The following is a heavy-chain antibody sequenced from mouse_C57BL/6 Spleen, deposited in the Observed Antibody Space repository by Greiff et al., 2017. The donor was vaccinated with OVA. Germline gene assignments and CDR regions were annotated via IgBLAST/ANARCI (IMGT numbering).Heavy chain of an antibody. CDR1: GYAFSSYW. Sequence: VQMQQSGAELVKPGASVKISCKASGYAFSSYWMNWVKQRPGKGLEWIGQIYPGDGDTNYNGKFKGKATLTADKSSSTAYMQLSSLTSEDSAVYFCAREPRRGYWYFDVWGTGTTVTVSS. CDR2: IYPGDGDT. CDR3: AREPRRGYWYFDV. D-gene: IGHD2-12*01. J-gene: IGHJ1*03. V-gene: IGHV1-80*01.